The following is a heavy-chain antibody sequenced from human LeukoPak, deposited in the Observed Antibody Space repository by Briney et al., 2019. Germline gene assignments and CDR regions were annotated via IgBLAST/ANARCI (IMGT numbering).Heavy chain of an antibody. CDR2: IDEIGRT. J-gene: IGHJ6*01. D-gene: IGHD6-19*01. Sequence: SETLSLTCAVYSESLTHYYWNWVRQSPGKGLEWIGEIDEIGRTNYNPSLKSRATIAVDRAKNQFSLKLSSVTAADTAVYFCARPIYCSATRCTGAMDVWGQGTTVVVS. CDR1: SESLTHYY. CDR3: ARPIYCSATRCTGAMDV. V-gene: IGHV4-34*01.